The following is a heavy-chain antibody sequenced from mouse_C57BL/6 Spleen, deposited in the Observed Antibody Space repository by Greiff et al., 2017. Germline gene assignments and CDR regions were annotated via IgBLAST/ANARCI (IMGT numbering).Heavy chain of an antibody. J-gene: IGHJ3*01. CDR2: IHPNSGST. Sequence: QVQLQQPGAELVKPGASVKLSCKASGYTFTSYWMHWVKQRPGQGLEWIGMIHPNSGSTNYNEKFKSKATLTVDKSSSTAYMQLSSLTSEDSAVYDCARDYSNYAWFAYWGQGTLVTVSA. CDR1: GYTFTSYW. CDR3: ARDYSNYAWFAY. V-gene: IGHV1-64*01. D-gene: IGHD2-5*01.